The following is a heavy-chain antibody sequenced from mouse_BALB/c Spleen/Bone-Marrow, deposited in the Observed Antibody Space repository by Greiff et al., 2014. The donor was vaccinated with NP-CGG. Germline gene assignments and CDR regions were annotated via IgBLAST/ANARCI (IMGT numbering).Heavy chain of an antibody. V-gene: IGHV3-8*02. Sequence: DVLLEESGPSLVKPSRTLSLTCSVTGDSINGGYWNWIRKFPGNKLEYMGYISYSGSAYYNPYLISRISITRDTSNNQYYLQLNPVTTEDTAAYYCARYDGYSFDYWGQGTTLTVSS. CDR2: ISYSGSA. CDR1: GDSINGGY. J-gene: IGHJ2*01. CDR3: ARYDGYSFDY. D-gene: IGHD2-3*01.